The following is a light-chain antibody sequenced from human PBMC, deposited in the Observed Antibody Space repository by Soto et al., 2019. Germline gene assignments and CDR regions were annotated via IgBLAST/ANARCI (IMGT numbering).Light chain of an antibody. V-gene: IGLV2-14*03. CDR2: DVS. Sequence: QSALTQPASVSGSPGQSITISCTGASSDVGGSNYVSWYQQHPGKAPKLMIYDVSNRPSGVSNRFSGSKSGNTASLTISGLQAYDEADYYCGSYSSSSTLYVFGTGTKVTVL. CDR1: SSDVGGSNY. CDR3: GSYSSSSTLYV. J-gene: IGLJ1*01.